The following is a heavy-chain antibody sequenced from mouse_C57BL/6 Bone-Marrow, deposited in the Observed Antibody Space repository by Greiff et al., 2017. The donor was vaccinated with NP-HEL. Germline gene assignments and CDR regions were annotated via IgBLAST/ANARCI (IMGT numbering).Heavy chain of an antibody. Sequence: EVKLQESGGGLVKPGGSLKLSCAASGFTFSSYAMSWVRQTPEKRLEWVATISDGGSYTYYPDNVKGRFTISRDNAKNNLYLQMSHLKSEDTAMYYCARDPYYYYWGQGTTLTVSS. CDR3: ARDPYYYY. CDR2: ISDGGSYT. J-gene: IGHJ2*01. V-gene: IGHV5-4*01. CDR1: GFTFSSYA. D-gene: IGHD2-10*01.